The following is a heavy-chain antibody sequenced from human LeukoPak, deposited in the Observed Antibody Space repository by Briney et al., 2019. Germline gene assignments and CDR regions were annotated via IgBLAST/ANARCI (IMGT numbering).Heavy chain of an antibody. CDR2: IWYDGGNK. CDR3: VRDRGALQYFDY. V-gene: IGHV3-33*01. D-gene: IGHD5-24*01. J-gene: IGHJ4*02. Sequence: GGSLRLSCAASGFTFRNHGMHWVRQAPGKGLEWVAIIWYDGGNKYYADSVNGRFTVSRDNSKNTLFLQMNSLRAEDTAVYYCVRDRGALQYFDYWGQGTLVTVSS. CDR1: GFTFRNHG.